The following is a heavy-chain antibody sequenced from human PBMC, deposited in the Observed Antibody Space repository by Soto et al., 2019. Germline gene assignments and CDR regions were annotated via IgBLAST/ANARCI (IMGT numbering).Heavy chain of an antibody. J-gene: IGHJ4*02. CDR1: GFTFSDYD. CDR2: ILFDGSNK. CDR3: EKGGFTSFGVGH. D-gene: IGHD3-3*01. Sequence: PGGSLRLSCAASGFTFSDYDMHWVRQAPGKGLDWVSRILFDGSNKYYADSVKGRFTISRDNSKNMLYLQMNSLRAEDTAVYYCEKGGFTSFGVGHWGQGTLVTVSS. V-gene: IGHV3-30*18.